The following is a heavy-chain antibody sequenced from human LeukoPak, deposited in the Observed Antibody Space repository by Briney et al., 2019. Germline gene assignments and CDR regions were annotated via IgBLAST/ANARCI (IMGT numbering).Heavy chain of an antibody. CDR3: ARATPSSGIDY. CDR2: IYYSGST. J-gene: IGHJ4*02. D-gene: IGHD6-19*01. Sequence: SKTLSLTCTVSGGSISSYYWSWIRQPPGKGLEWIGYIYYSGSTNYNPSLKSRVTISVDTSKNQFSLKLSSVTAADTAVYYCARATPSSGIDYWGQGTLVTVSS. CDR1: GGSISSYY. V-gene: IGHV4-59*01.